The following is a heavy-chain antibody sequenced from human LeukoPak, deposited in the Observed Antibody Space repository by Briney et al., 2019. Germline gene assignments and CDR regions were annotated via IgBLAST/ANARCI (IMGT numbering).Heavy chain of an antibody. D-gene: IGHD2-2*01. Sequence: ASVKVSCKVSGYTLTELSMHWVRQAPGKGLEWMGGFDPEDGETIYAQKFQGRVTMTEDTSTDTAYMELSSLRSEDTAVYYCAILPIVVVPAAPDFDYWGQGTLVTVSS. CDR2: FDPEDGET. CDR3: AILPIVVVPAAPDFDY. V-gene: IGHV1-24*01. CDR1: GYTLTELS. J-gene: IGHJ4*02.